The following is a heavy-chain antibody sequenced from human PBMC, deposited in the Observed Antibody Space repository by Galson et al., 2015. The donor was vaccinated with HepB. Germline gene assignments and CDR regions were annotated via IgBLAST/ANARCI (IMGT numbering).Heavy chain of an antibody. D-gene: IGHD1-26*01. CDR1: GFTFSSYW. Sequence: SLRLSCAASGFTFSSYWMSWVRQAPGKGLEWVANIKQDGSEKYYADSVKGRFTISRDNAKNSLYLQMNSLRAEDTAVYYCARVGWELLQRLGYYFDYWGQGTLDTVSS. CDR2: IKQDGSEK. V-gene: IGHV3-7*03. CDR3: ARVGWELLQRLGYYFDY. J-gene: IGHJ4*02.